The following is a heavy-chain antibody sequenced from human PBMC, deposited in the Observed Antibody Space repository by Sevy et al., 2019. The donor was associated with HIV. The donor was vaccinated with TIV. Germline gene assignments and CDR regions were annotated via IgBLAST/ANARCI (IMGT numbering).Heavy chain of an antibody. J-gene: IGHJ3*01. CDR3: AKDITIIVGDAFDV. CDR1: GFTFSNYA. D-gene: IGHD3-22*01. CDR2: LGGSGGST. Sequence: GGSLRLSCAASGFTFSNYAMSWVRQAPGKGLEWVWALGGSGGSTFYGDSVKGRLTISRDNSKSTWYLQMNSLRAEDTAVYYCAKDITIIVGDAFDVWGLGTMVTVSS. V-gene: IGHV3-23*01.